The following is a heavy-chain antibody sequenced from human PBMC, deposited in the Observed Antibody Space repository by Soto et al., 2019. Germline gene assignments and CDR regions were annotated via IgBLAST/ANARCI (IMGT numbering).Heavy chain of an antibody. V-gene: IGHV1-2*02. D-gene: IGHD4-4*01. CDR1: GYIFTDFF. CDR3: GRVPAPGRPVTTYY. Sequence: QVQLVQSGTEVRKPGASVKVSCKTSGYIFTDFFVHWIRQAPGQGLEWLGGVNPKDGDTEYAQKFLGRVFMTRDTSTNTVYMEMTRLTSNDTAVYYCGRVPAPGRPVTTYYWGQGSLV. J-gene: IGHJ4*02. CDR2: VNPKDGDT.